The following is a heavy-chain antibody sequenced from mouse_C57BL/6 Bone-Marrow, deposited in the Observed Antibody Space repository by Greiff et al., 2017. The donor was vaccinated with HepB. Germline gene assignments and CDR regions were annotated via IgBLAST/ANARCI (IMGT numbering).Heavy chain of an antibody. CDR2: IDPSDSYT. CDR3: ARSYYGSSYGWFAY. CDR1: GYTFTSYW. D-gene: IGHD1-1*01. Sequence: QVQLKQPGAELVMPGASVKLSCKASGYTFTSYWMHWVKQRPGQGLEWIGEIDPSDSYTNYNQKFKGKSTLTVDKSSSTAYMQLSSLTSEDSAVYYCARSYYGSSYGWFAYWGQGTLVTVSA. J-gene: IGHJ3*01. V-gene: IGHV1-69*01.